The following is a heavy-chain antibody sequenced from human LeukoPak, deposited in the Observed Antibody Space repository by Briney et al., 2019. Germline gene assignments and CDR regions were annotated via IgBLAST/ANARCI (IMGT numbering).Heavy chain of an antibody. D-gene: IGHD5-18*01. CDR1: GFTFSSYG. J-gene: IGHJ4*02. Sequence: GRSLRLSCAASGFTFSSYGMHWVRQAPGKGLEWVAVIWYDGSNKYYADSVKGRFTISRDNSKNTLYLQMNSLRAEDTAVYYCAKVSGYSYGEFDYWGQGTLVTVSS. CDR2: IWYDGSNK. CDR3: AKVSGYSYGEFDY. V-gene: IGHV3-33*06.